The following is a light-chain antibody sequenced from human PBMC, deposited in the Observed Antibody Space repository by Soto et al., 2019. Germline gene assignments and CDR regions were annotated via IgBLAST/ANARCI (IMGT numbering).Light chain of an antibody. CDR2: NND. CDR1: SSSIGSNV. Sequence: QSVVTQPPSAAGTPGHRVTITCSGSSSSIGSNVVNWYQKLPGAAPKLLIYNNDQRPSGVPDRVSGSKSGSSASLAISGRQSEDEADYYCAAWDDSLTGPVFGGGTKLTVL. V-gene: IGLV1-44*01. J-gene: IGLJ2*01. CDR3: AAWDDSLTGPV.